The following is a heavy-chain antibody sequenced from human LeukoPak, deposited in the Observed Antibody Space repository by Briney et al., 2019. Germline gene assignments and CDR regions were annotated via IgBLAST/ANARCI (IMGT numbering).Heavy chain of an antibody. CDR1: GASISSYY. Sequence: SETLSLTCSVSGASISSYYWTWTRQPAGKGLEWIGHIYTTGTTNYNPSIRSRVTMSVDTSKNQFFLRLTSVTAADTAVYYCARVYYSRFDPWGQGTLVTVSS. J-gene: IGHJ5*02. CDR2: IYTTGTT. CDR3: ARVYYSRFDP. D-gene: IGHD3-10*01. V-gene: IGHV4-4*07.